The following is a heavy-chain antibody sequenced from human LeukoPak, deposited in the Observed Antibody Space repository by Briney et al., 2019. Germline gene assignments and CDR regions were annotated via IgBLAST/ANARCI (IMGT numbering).Heavy chain of an antibody. J-gene: IGHJ6*02. D-gene: IGHD5-18*01. Sequence: GGSLRLSCTAFGFTFWDHAMSWVRQAPGKGLEGGGFIRSRAYGGTTEYAASVKGRFIISRDDSTRIAYLQMNSLKTEDTAVYDCGRGPIQLWLYYGMDVWGQGTTVVVSS. CDR1: GFTFWDHA. CDR3: GRGPIQLWLYYGMDV. V-gene: IGHV3-49*04. CDR2: IRSRAYGGTT.